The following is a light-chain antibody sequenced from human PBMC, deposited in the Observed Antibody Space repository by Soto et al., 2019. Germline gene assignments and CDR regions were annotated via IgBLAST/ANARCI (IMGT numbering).Light chain of an antibody. Sequence: DIQMTQSPSSVSASVGDRVTISCRASQDISSWLAWFQQKPGKAPNLLIYAASTLQSGVPSRFSGSGSGTEFTLTISSLRPDDFATYYCQQYNSYSWTFGQGTKVDI. V-gene: IGKV1-16*01. CDR3: QQYNSYSWT. CDR1: QDISSW. J-gene: IGKJ1*01. CDR2: AAS.